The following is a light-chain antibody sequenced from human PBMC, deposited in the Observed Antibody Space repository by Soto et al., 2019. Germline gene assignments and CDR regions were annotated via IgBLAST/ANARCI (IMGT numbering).Light chain of an antibody. CDR3: QQYYSYPRLT. Sequence: AIRMTQSPSSLSASTGDRVTITCRASQGISSYLAWYQQKPAKAPKLLIYAASTLQSGVPSRFSGSGAGTDFTLTISCLQSEDFATYYCQQYYSYPRLTFGGGTKVEIK. CDR2: AAS. V-gene: IGKV1-8*01. CDR1: QGISSY. J-gene: IGKJ4*01.